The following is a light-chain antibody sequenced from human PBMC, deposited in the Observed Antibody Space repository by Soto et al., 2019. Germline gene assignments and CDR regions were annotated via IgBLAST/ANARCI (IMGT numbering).Light chain of an antibody. CDR2: EVS. CDR1: SSDVGGYNY. Sequence: QSSLTQPASVSGSPGQSITIPCTGTSSDVGGYNYVSWYQQHPGKAPKLTIYEVSNRPSGVSNRFSGSKSGNTASLTISGLHAEDEADYCCSSYTSSSTHVFGTGTKLTVL. V-gene: IGLV2-14*01. CDR3: SSYTSSSTHV. J-gene: IGLJ1*01.